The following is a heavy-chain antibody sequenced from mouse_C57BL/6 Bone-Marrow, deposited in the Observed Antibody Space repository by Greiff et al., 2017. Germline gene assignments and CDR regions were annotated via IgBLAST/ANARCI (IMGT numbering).Heavy chain of an antibody. CDR3: ARIPFITTVVAFYWYFDV. D-gene: IGHD1-1*01. V-gene: IGHV1-81*01. J-gene: IGHJ1*03. Sequence: QVQLKESGAELARPGASVKLSCKASGYTFTSYGISWVKQRTGQGLEWIGEIYPRSGNTYYNEKFKGKATLTADKSSSTAYMELRSLTSEDSAVYFCARIPFITTVVAFYWYFDVWGTGTTVTVSS. CDR1: GYTFTSYG. CDR2: IYPRSGNT.